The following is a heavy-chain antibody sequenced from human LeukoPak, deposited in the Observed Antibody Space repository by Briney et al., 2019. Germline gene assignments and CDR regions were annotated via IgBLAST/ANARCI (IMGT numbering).Heavy chain of an antibody. Sequence: GGSLRLSCAASGFTFSSYAMSWVRQAPGKGLEWVSAISGSGGSTYYADSVKGRFTISRDNSKNTLYLQMNSLKAEDTAVYYCAKSSSGWNRYFDLWGRGTLVTVCS. D-gene: IGHD6-19*01. CDR1: GFTFSSYA. J-gene: IGHJ2*01. V-gene: IGHV3-23*01. CDR2: ISGSGGST. CDR3: AKSSSGWNRYFDL.